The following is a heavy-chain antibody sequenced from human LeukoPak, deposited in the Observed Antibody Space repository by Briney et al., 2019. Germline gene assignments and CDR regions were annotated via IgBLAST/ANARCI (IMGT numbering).Heavy chain of an antibody. Sequence: AGGSLRLSCAASGFTFSSYAMHWVRQAPGKGLEWVAVISYDGSNKYYADSVKGRFTISRDNSKNTLYLQMNSLRAEDTAMYYCARQTTAGTSFDVWGQGTSVTVSS. CDR1: GFTFSSYA. CDR2: ISYDGSNK. D-gene: IGHD6-13*01. J-gene: IGHJ6*02. CDR3: ARQTTAGTSFDV. V-gene: IGHV3-30-3*01.